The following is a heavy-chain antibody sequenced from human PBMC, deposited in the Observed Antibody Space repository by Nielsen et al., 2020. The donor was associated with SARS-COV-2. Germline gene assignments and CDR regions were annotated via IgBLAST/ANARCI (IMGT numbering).Heavy chain of an antibody. D-gene: IGHD2-2*01. Sequence: GESLKISCAASGFTFSSYAMSWVRQAPGKGLEWVSVIYSGGSSTYYADSVKGRFTISRDNAKNSLYLQMNSLRAEDTAVYYCARDLVYCSSTSCYGLYGMDVWGQGTTVTVSS. J-gene: IGHJ6*02. CDR3: ARDLVYCSSTSCYGLYGMDV. CDR1: GFTFSSYA. V-gene: IGHV3-23*03. CDR2: IYSGGSST.